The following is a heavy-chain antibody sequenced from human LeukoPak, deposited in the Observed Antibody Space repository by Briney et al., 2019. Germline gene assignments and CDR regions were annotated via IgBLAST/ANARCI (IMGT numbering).Heavy chain of an antibody. CDR2: INPSGGST. V-gene: IGHV1-46*01. Sequence: GASVKVSCKASGYTFTSYYMHWVRQAPGQGLEWIGIINPSGGSTSYAQKFQGRVTMTRDTSTSTVYMELSSLRSEDTAVYYCARSSLFTRYCSGGSCPSSYWGQGTLVTVSS. D-gene: IGHD2-15*01. CDR1: GYTFTSYY. J-gene: IGHJ4*02. CDR3: ARSSLFTRYCSGGSCPSSY.